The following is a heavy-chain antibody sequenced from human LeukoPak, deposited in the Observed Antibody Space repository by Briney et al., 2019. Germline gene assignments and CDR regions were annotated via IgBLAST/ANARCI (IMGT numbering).Heavy chain of an antibody. CDR3: ARDFHSHYYGSGSYYAFDI. Sequence: SETLSLTCTVSGGSISSYYWSWIRQPPGKGLEWIGYIYYSGSTNYNPSLKSRVTISVDTSKNQFSLKLSSVTAADTAVYYCARDFHSHYYGSGSYYAFDIWGQGTMVTVSS. J-gene: IGHJ3*02. V-gene: IGHV4-59*01. CDR1: GGSISSYY. D-gene: IGHD3-10*01. CDR2: IYYSGST.